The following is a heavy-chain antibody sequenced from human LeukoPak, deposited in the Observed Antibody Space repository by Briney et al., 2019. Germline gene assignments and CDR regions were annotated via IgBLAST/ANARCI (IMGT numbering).Heavy chain of an antibody. CDR2: IRSKAYGGTT. D-gene: IGHD3-10*01. J-gene: IGHJ4*02. CDR1: GFTFGDYG. V-gene: IGHV3-49*04. CDR3: TGSFGELTFFDY. Sequence: PGGSLRLSCTTSGFTFGDYGMSWVRQAPGKGLEWVGFIRSKAYGGTTENAASVKGRFTISRDDSKSIAYLQMNSLETEDTAVYYCTGSFGELTFFDYWGLGTLVTVSS.